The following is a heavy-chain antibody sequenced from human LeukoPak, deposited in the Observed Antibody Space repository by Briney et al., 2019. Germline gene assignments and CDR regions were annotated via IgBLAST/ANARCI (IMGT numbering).Heavy chain of an antibody. CDR3: VKDFGRVRGTPDS. V-gene: IGHV3-64D*06. CDR1: GFVFSIYT. J-gene: IGHJ4*02. Sequence: PGGSLRLSCSASGFVFSIYTMYWVRQAPGKGPEYVSTISGSGNGASTYYADSVKGRFTISRDDSKNLLYLQMNGLRGEDTAVYYCVKDFGRVRGTPDSWGQGTLVTVSP. D-gene: IGHD3-16*01. CDR2: ISGSGNGAST.